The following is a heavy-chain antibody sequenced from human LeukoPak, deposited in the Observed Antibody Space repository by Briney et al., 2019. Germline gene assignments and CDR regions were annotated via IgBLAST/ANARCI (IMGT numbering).Heavy chain of an antibody. CDR3: AYRNNFEY. Sequence: PGGSLRLSCAASGFSFSGHWMNWVRQPPGKGLEWVANIKADGSEKYYVDSVKGRLTISRDDAKRTVDLQMDNLRAEDTAIYYCAYRNNFEYWGQGALVTVSS. CDR1: GFSFSGHW. D-gene: IGHD2/OR15-2a*01. CDR2: IKADGSEK. J-gene: IGHJ4*02. V-gene: IGHV3-7*05.